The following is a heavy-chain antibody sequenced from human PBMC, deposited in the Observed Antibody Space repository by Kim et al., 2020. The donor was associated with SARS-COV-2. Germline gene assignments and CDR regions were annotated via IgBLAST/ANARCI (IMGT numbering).Heavy chain of an antibody. D-gene: IGHD3-22*01. V-gene: IGHV3-30*04. CDR3: ARACAQCSGYYQDYFDY. CDR1: GFTFSSYA. Sequence: GGSLRLSCAASGFTFSSYAMHWVRQAPGKGLEWVAVISYDGSNKYYADSVKGRFTISRDNSKNTLYLQMNSLRAEDTAVYYCARACAQCSGYYQDYFDYWGQGTLVTVSS. CDR2: ISYDGSNK. J-gene: IGHJ4*02.